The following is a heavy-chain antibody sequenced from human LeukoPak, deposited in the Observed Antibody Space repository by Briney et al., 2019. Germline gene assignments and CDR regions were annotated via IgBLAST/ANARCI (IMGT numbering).Heavy chain of an antibody. CDR2: MNPNSGNT. CDR1: GYTFTSYD. D-gene: IGHD6-19*01. J-gene: IGHJ4*02. CDR3: ARGNFVRYSSGWGNDY. Sequence: ASVKVSCKAFGYTFTSYDINWVRQATGQGLEWMGWMNPNSGNTGYAQKFQGRVTMTRNTSISTAYMELSSLRSEDTAVYYCARGNFVRYSSGWGNDYWGQGTLVTVSS. V-gene: IGHV1-8*01.